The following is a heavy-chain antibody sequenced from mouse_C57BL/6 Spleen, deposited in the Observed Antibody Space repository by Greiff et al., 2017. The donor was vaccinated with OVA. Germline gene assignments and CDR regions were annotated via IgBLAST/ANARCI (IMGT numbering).Heavy chain of an antibody. J-gene: IGHJ1*03. Sequence: VQLQQSGPELVKPGASVKISCKASGYSFTGYYMNWVKQSPEKSLEWIGEINPSTGGTTYNQKFKAKATLTVDKSSSTAYMQLKSLTSEDSAVYYCAVYDYDGDWYFDVWGTGTTVTVSS. D-gene: IGHD2-4*01. V-gene: IGHV1-42*01. CDR3: AVYDYDGDWYFDV. CDR1: GYSFTGYY. CDR2: INPSTGGT.